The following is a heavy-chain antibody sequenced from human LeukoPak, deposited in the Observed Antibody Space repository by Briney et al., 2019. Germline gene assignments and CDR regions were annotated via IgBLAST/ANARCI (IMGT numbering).Heavy chain of an antibody. J-gene: IGHJ3*02. D-gene: IGHD3-22*01. V-gene: IGHV1-69*13. CDR2: IIPIFGTA. CDR3: ATYYYDSHDAFDI. CDR1: GGTFSSYV. Sequence: SVKVSCKASGGTFSSYVISWVRQAPGQGLEWMGGIIPIFGTANYAQKFQGRVTITADESTSTAYMELSSLRSEDTAVYYCATYYYDSHDAFDIWGQGTMVTVSS.